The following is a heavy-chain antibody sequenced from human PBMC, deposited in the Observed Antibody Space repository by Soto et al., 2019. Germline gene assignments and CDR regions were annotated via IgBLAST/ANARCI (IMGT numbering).Heavy chain of an antibody. Sequence: QVQLVQSGAEVKKPGASVKVSCKASGYTFTSYDINWVRQATGQGLEWMGWMNPNSGNTGYAQKFQGRVTLTRNTSISRAYMELSSLRSEDTAVYYCARVPYSSGWPGIGLGWGQGTLVIVSA. J-gene: IGHJ4*02. V-gene: IGHV1-8*01. CDR3: ARVPYSSGWPGIGLG. CDR2: MNPNSGNT. D-gene: IGHD6-19*01. CDR1: GYTFTSYD.